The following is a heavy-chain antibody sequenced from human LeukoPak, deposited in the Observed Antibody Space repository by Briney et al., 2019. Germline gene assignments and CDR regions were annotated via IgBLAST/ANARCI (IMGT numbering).Heavy chain of an antibody. CDR2: INPNSGGT. D-gene: IGHD3-22*01. V-gene: IGHV1-2*06. CDR3: ARPHYESSGLYVDAFDI. J-gene: IGHJ3*02. CDR1: GYALTAYY. Sequence: ASVKVSCKASGYALTAYYLHWVRQAPGQGLEWMGRINPNSGGTTYAQKFQGRVTMTRDTSIGTAYMELSSLRSDDTAVYYCARPHYESSGLYVDAFDIWGQGTMVTVSS.